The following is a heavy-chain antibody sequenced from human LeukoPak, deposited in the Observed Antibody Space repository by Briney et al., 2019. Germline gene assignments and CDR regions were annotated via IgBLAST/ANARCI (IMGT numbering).Heavy chain of an antibody. Sequence: TGGSLRLSCAASGFTFSSYAMHWVRQAPGKGLEWVAVISYDGSNKYYADSVKGRFTISRDNAKNSLYLQMNSLRAEDTAVYYCARGGCSGGSCYSNPYYYYYYMDVWGKGTTVTVSS. V-gene: IGHV3-30*04. D-gene: IGHD2-15*01. CDR2: ISYDGSNK. CDR1: GFTFSSYA. CDR3: ARGGCSGGSCYSNPYYYYYYMDV. J-gene: IGHJ6*03.